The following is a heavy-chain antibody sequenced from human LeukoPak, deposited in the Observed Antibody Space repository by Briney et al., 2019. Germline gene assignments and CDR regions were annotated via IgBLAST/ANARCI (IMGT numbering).Heavy chain of an antibody. V-gene: IGHV4-4*07. CDR2: IYTSGST. CDR1: GGSISSYF. J-gene: IGHJ4*02. CDR3: ARDLGNGGGLDY. Sequence: SETLSLTRTVSGGSISSYFWSWIRQPAGKGLEWIGRIYTSGSTNSNPSLKSRLTMPVDTSKNQFSLKLSSVTAADTAVYYCARDLGNGGGLDYWGQGTLVTVSS.